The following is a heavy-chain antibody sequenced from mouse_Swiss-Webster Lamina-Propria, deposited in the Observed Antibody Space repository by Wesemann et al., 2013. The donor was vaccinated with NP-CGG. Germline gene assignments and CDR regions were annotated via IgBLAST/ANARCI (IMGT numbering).Heavy chain of an antibody. Sequence: NNGGTSYNQKFKGKAILTVDKSSSTAYMELRSLTSEDSAVYYCANYYGYWGQGTTLTVSS. CDR2: NNGGT. J-gene: IGHJ2*01. V-gene: IGHV1-26*01. CDR3: ANYYGY. D-gene: IGHD1-1*01.